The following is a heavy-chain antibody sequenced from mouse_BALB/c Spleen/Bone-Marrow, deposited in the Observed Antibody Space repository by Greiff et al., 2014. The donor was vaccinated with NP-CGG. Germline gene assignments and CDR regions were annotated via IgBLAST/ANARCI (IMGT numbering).Heavy chain of an antibody. CDR3: AREGYYGSPFAY. CDR1: GYTFTSYW. D-gene: IGHD1-1*01. V-gene: IGHV1-7*01. CDR2: INPSTGYT. J-gene: IGHJ3*01. Sequence: QVQLQQPGAELAKPGASVKMSCKASGYTFTSYWMHWVKQRPGQGLEWIGYINPSTGYTEYSQKFKDKATLTADKSSSTAYMQLSSLTSEDSAVYYCAREGYYGSPFAYWGQGTLVTVSA.